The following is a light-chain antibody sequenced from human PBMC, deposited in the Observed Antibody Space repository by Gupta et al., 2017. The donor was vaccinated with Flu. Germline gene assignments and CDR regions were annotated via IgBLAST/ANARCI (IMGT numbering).Light chain of an antibody. CDR2: KDS. V-gene: IGLV3-25*02. J-gene: IGLJ2*01. CDR3: QSADSSGSEV. CDR1: ALPQQY. Sequence: SYELTQPPSVSVSPGHTARITCSGDALPQQYAYWYQQKPGQAPVLVIYKDSERPSGIPERFSGSRSGTTATLTISGVQAEDEADYYCQSADSSGSEVFGGGTKLTVL.